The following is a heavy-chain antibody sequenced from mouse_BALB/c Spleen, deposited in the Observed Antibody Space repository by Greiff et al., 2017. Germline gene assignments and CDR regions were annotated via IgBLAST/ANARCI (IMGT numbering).Heavy chain of an antibody. CDR3: ARDGDYGYFDY. CDR1: GYTFTSYV. CDR2: INPYNDGT. D-gene: IGHD2-4*01. J-gene: IGHJ2*01. V-gene: IGHV1-14*01. Sequence: EVKLMESGPELVKPGASVKMSCKASGYTFTSYVMHWVKQKPGQGLEWIGYINPYNDGTKYNEKFKGKATLTSDKSSSTAYMELSSLTSEDSAVYYCARDGDYGYFDYWGQGTTLTVSS.